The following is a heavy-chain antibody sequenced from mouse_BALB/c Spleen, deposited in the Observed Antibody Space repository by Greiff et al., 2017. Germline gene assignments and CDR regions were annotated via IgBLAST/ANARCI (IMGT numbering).Heavy chain of an antibody. Sequence: DVKLQESGPGLVKPSQSLSLTCSVTGYSITSGYYWNWIRQFPGNKLEWMGYISYDGSNNYNPSLKNRISITRDTSKNQFFLKLNSVTTEDTATYYCARDLLYGNYGNWYFDVWGAGTTVTVSS. V-gene: IGHV3-6*02. J-gene: IGHJ1*01. CDR2: ISYDGSN. CDR1: GYSITSGYY. D-gene: IGHD2-10*02. CDR3: ARDLLYGNYGNWYFDV.